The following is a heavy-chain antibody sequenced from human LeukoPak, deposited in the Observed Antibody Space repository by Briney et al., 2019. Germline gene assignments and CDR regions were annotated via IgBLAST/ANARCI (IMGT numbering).Heavy chain of an antibody. Sequence: PSETLSLTCTVSGGSISSGGYYWSWIRQHPGKGLEWIGYIYYSGSTYYNPSLKSRVTISVDKSKNQFSLKLSSVTAADTAVYYCARDLGYCSSTSCYAGYYYGMDVWGQGTTVTVSS. J-gene: IGHJ6*02. CDR1: GGSISSGGYY. D-gene: IGHD2-2*01. CDR2: IYYSGST. V-gene: IGHV4-31*03. CDR3: ARDLGYCSSTSCYAGYYYGMDV.